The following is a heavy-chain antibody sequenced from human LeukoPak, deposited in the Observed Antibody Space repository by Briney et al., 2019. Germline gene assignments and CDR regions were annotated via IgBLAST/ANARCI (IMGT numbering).Heavy chain of an antibody. Sequence: DLGGSLRLSCAASGFTFSSNSMNWVRQAPGKGLEWVSYISSTSSTLYYADSVKGRFTISRDNAKNSLYLQMNGLRAEDTAVYYCATRGYNFDYWGQGTLVTVSS. CDR2: ISSTSSTL. CDR3: ATRGYNFDY. V-gene: IGHV3-48*01. J-gene: IGHJ4*02. CDR1: GFTFSSNS. D-gene: IGHD5-18*01.